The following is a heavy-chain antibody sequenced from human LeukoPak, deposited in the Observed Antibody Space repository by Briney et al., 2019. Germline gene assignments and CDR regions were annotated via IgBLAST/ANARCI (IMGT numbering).Heavy chain of an antibody. Sequence: GGSLRLSCAASGFTFSSYSMNWVRQAPGKGLERVSSISSSSSYIYYADSVKGRFTISRDNAKNSLYLQMNSLRAEDTAVYYCARDGMYCSSTSCYWGDKYYYYGMDVWGKGTTVTVSS. V-gene: IGHV3-21*01. CDR1: GFTFSSYS. D-gene: IGHD2-2*01. CDR2: ISSSSSYI. J-gene: IGHJ6*04. CDR3: ARDGMYCSSTSCYWGDKYYYYGMDV.